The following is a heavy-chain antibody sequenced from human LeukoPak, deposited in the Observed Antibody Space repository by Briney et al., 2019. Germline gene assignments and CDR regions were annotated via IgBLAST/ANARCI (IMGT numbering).Heavy chain of an antibody. Sequence: ASVKVSCKASGYTFTSYGISWVRQAPGQGLEWMGWISAYNGNTNYAQKLQGRVTMTTDTSTSTAYMELRSLRSADTAVYYCARDKPGYASGGYYFNYWAREPWSPSPQ. J-gene: IGHJ4*02. V-gene: IGHV1-18*01. CDR2: ISAYNGNT. D-gene: IGHD3-16*01. CDR3: ARDKPGYASGGYYFNY. CDR1: GYTFTSYG.